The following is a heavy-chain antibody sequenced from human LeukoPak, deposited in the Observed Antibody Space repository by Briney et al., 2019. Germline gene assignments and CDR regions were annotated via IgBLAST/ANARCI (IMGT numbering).Heavy chain of an antibody. Sequence: GGSLRLSCAAPGFTFSSYSMNWVRQAPGKGLEWVSSISSSSGYIYYADSVKGRFTISRDNSKNTLYLQMNSLRAEDTAVYYCARAKGDYYDSSGYHLYYYYGMDVWGQGTTVTVSS. CDR1: GFTFSSYS. CDR3: ARAKGDYYDSSGYHLYYYYGMDV. CDR2: ISSSSGYI. V-gene: IGHV3-21*01. D-gene: IGHD3-22*01. J-gene: IGHJ6*02.